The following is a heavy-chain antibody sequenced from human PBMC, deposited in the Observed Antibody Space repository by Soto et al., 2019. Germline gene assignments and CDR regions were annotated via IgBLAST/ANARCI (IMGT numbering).Heavy chain of an antibody. CDR2: IYYSGST. CDR1: GGSISSYY. CDR3: ARAWGEAFDY. V-gene: IGHV4-59*01. D-gene: IGHD3-16*01. J-gene: IGHJ4*02. Sequence: SSETLSLTCTVSGGSISSYYWSWIRQPPGKGLEWIGYIYYSGSTNYNPSLKSRVTISVDTSKNQFSLKLSSVTAADTAVYYCARAWGEAFDYWGQGTQVTVSS.